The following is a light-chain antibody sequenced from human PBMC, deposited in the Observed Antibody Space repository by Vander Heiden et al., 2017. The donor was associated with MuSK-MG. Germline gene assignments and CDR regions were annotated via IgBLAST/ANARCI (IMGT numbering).Light chain of an antibody. V-gene: IGLV3-21*01. Sequence: SYVLPQPPSGSVAPGKTARVTCGGSNIGRKSVYGYQQKPGQAPVLVIHYDAARPSGIPERFSGSNSGNTATLTISRVEAGDEADYYCQVWDNSSGLDVIFGGGTKLTVL. J-gene: IGLJ2*01. CDR3: QVWDNSSGLDVI. CDR2: YDA. CDR1: NIGRKS.